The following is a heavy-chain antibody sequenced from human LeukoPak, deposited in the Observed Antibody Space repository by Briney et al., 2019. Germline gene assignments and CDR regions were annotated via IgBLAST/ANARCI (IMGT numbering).Heavy chain of an antibody. D-gene: IGHD2-2*01. V-gene: IGHV5-51*01. CDR2: IYPGDSDT. CDR3: ARQRRASTTSWYMDV. Sequence: GESLKISCKGSGYSFTSYWIGWVRQMPGKGLEWMGIIYPGDSDTRYSPSFQDQVTISADKSISTAYLQWSSLKASDTAMYYCARQRRASTTSWYMDVWGKGTTVTVSS. CDR1: GYSFTSYW. J-gene: IGHJ6*03.